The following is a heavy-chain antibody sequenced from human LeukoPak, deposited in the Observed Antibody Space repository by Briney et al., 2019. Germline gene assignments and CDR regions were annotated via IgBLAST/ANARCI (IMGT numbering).Heavy chain of an antibody. V-gene: IGHV3-74*01. CDR1: GFTFSYYW. CDR2: IKSDGSST. D-gene: IGHD3-22*01. Sequence: PGGSLRLSCAASGFTFSYYWMHWVRQAPGKGLVWVSRIKSDGSSTTYADSVKGRITISRDNAKNTLYLQMNSLRAEDTAVYYCAREAHYYDSSGLGYWGQGTLVTVSS. J-gene: IGHJ4*02. CDR3: AREAHYYDSSGLGY.